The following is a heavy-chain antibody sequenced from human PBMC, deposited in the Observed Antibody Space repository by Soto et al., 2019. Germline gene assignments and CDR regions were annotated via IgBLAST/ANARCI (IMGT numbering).Heavy chain of an antibody. J-gene: IGHJ4*02. CDR2: IYYSGST. D-gene: IGHD4-17*01. CDR3: ARRGDYGDYFGY. V-gene: IGHV4-59*01. Sequence: SETLSLTCTVSGGSISSYYWSWIRQPPGKGLEWIGYIYYSGSTNYNPSLKSRVTISVDTSKNQFSLKLSSVTAADTAVYYCARRGDYGDYFGYWGQGTLVTVSS. CDR1: GGSISSYY.